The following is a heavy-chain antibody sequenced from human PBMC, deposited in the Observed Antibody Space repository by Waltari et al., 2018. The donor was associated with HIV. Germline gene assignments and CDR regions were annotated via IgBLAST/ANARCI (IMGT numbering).Heavy chain of an antibody. CDR3: ARDGFCGGDCYSGIDH. CDR1: GGSISSSSHY. CDR2: IYYSGSP. J-gene: IGHJ4*02. V-gene: IGHV4-39*07. D-gene: IGHD2-21*02. Sequence: QLQLQESGPGLVEPSETLSLTCTVSGGSISSSSHYWGWIRQPPGKGLEWIGSIYYSGSPYYSPSLKSRVTMSVHTSKNQFSLKLSSVTAADTAVYYCARDGFCGGDCYSGIDHWGQGTLVTVSS.